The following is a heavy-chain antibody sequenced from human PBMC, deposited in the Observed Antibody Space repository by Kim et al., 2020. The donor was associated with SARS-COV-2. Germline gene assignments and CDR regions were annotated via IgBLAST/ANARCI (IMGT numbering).Heavy chain of an antibody. Sequence: SETLSLTCTVSGGSLRGYYWSWIRQSPRKGLECIGYTYDSGSTSYNPSLKSRVTMSVDTSKNHFSLKLSSVTAADTAVYYCARSGPAIGAAESFDYWGQG. CDR2: TYDSGST. CDR3: ARSGPAIGAAESFDY. CDR1: GGSLRGYY. D-gene: IGHD6-13*01. V-gene: IGHV4-59*08. J-gene: IGHJ4*02.